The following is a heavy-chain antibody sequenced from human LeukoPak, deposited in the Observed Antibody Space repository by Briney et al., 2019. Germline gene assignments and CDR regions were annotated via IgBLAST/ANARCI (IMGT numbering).Heavy chain of an antibody. CDR3: ARRDDSYGYRWYFDL. D-gene: IGHD5-18*01. CDR2: IYYSGST. CDR1: GGSISSYY. J-gene: IGHJ2*01. Sequence: PSETLSLTCTVSGGSISSYYWSWIRQPPGKGLEWIGYIYYSGSTNYNPSLKSRVTISVDTSENQFSLKLSSVTAADTAVYYCARRDDSYGYRWYFDLWGRGTLVTVSS. V-gene: IGHV4-59*08.